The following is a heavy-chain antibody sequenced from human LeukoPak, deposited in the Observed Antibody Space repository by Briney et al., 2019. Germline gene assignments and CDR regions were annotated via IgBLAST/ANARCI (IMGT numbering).Heavy chain of an antibody. CDR3: ARQEADFWSGYSDY. J-gene: IGHJ4*02. Sequence: PSETLSLTCTVSGGSISSSSYYWGWIRQPPGKGLEWIGSIYYSGSTYYNPSLKSQVTISVDTSKNQFSLKLGSVTAADTAVYYCARQEADFWSGYSDYWGQGTLVTVSS. D-gene: IGHD3-3*01. V-gene: IGHV4-39*01. CDR1: GGSISSSSYY. CDR2: IYYSGST.